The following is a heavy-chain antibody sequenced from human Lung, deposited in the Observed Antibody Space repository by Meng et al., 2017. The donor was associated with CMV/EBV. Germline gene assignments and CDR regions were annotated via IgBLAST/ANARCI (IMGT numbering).Heavy chain of an antibody. V-gene: IGHV1-24*01. D-gene: IGHD6-13*01. Sequence: QGRREQAGAEGKQPGASVKVSCKVSGYTLTELSMHWVRQAPGKGLEWMGGFDPEDGETIYAQKFQGRVTMTEDTSTDTAYMELSSLRSEDTAVYYRATALPEQQLVHGGFDYWGQGTLVTVSS. CDR2: FDPEDGET. J-gene: IGHJ4*02. CDR1: GYTLTELS. CDR3: ATALPEQQLVHGGFDY.